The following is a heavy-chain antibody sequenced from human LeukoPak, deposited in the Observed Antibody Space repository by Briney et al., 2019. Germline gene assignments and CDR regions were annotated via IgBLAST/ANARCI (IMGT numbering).Heavy chain of an antibody. V-gene: IGHV1-2*02. J-gene: IGHJ4*02. CDR1: GYTFTGYY. CDR2: INPNSGGT. D-gene: IGHD4-17*01. CDR3: ARGVDYGDYFDY. Sequence: VSVKVSCKASGYTFTGYYMHWVRQAPGQGLEWMGWINPNSGGTNYAQKFQGRVTMTRDTSISTAYMELSRLRSDDTAVYYCARGVDYGDYFDYWGQGTLVTVSS.